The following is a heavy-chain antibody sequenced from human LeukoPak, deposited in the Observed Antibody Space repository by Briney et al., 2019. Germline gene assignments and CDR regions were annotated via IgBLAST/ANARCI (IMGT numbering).Heavy chain of an antibody. D-gene: IGHD3-3*01. J-gene: IGHJ4*02. V-gene: IGHV3-30-3*01. CDR2: ISYDGSNK. CDR3: ARADTGFLYDFWSGLQQNQFDY. CDR1: GFTFSSYA. Sequence: GGSLRLSCAASGFTFSSYAMSWVRQAPGKGLEWVAVISYDGSNKYYADSVKGRFTISRDNSKNTLYLQMNSLRAEDTAVYYCARADTGFLYDFWSGLQQNQFDYWGQGTLVTVSS.